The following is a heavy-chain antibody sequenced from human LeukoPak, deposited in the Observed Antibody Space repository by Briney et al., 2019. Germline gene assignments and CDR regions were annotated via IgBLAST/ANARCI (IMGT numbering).Heavy chain of an antibody. V-gene: IGHV4-4*09. CDR3: TASGTIAARLHYYYYMDV. CDR2: TYTSEST. J-gene: IGHJ6*03. Sequence: PETLSLTCTVSGGSITAYYWSWIRQPPGKGLEWIGYTYTSESTNYNPSLKSRVAISVDTSKNQFSLKLSSVTAADTAVYYCTASGTIAARLHYYYYMDVWGTGTTVTVSS. D-gene: IGHD6-6*01. CDR1: GGSITAYY.